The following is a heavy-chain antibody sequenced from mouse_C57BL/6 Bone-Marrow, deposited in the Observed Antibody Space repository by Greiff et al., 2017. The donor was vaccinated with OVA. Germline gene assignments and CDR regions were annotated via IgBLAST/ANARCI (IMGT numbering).Heavy chain of an antibody. CDR2: IDPSDSAT. V-gene: IGHV1-52*01. CDR3: ARISSGYVGYAMDY. CDR1: GYTFTSYW. D-gene: IGHD3-2*02. J-gene: IGHJ4*01. Sequence: QVQLQQPGAELVRPGSSVKLSCKASGYTFTSYWMHWVKQRPIQGLEWIGNIDPSDSATHYNQKFKDKATLTVDKSSSTAYMQLSSLTSEDSAVYYCARISSGYVGYAMDYWGQGTSVTVSS.